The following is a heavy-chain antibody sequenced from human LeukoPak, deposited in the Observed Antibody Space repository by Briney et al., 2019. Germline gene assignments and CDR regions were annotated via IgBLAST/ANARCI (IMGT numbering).Heavy chain of an antibody. V-gene: IGHV1-8*01. D-gene: IGHD3-10*01. CDR1: GYTFTNYD. CDR3: VGGRDWRGSGSYNRDY. Sequence: GASVKVSCKASGYTFTNYDINWVRQATGQGLEWMGWMNPSNGNRDYAQKFQGRVTMTRDTSITTAYMELSSLRSEDTAVYYCVGGRDWRGSGSYNRDYWGQGTLVTVSS. J-gene: IGHJ4*02. CDR2: MNPSNGNR.